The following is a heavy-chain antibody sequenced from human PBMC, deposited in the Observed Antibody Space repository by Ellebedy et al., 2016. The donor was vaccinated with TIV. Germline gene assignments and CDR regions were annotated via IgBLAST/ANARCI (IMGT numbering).Heavy chain of an antibody. CDR2: IIPIFGTA. CDR3: ARDQQQLVIHNYYGLDV. J-gene: IGHJ6*02. V-gene: IGHV1-69*13. D-gene: IGHD6-13*01. Sequence: AASVKVSCKASGGTFSNYAISWVRQAPGQGLEWMGGIIPIFGTAKFAQKFQGRVTLTADESTSTAYMELRSLRSDDTAVYYCARDQQQLVIHNYYGLDVWGQGTTVTVSS. CDR1: GGTFSNYA.